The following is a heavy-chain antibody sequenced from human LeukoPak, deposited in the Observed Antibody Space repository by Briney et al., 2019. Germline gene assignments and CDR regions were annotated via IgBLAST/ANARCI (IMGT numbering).Heavy chain of an antibody. V-gene: IGHV3-7*01. CDR3: ARGIGAADH. CDR1: GFTYSNYW. CDR2: IKQDGSEI. J-gene: IGHJ4*02. D-gene: IGHD4/OR15-4a*01. Sequence: GGSLRLSCAASGFTYSNYWMSWVRQVPGKGLEWVANIKQDGSEIYYVDSVKGRFTISRDNAKNSLYLQMNSLRAEDTAVYYCARGIGAADHWGQGTLVTVSS.